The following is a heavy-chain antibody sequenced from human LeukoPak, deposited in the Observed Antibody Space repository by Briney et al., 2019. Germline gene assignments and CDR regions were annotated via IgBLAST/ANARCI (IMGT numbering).Heavy chain of an antibody. CDR2: ISAYNGNT. J-gene: IGHJ3*02. CDR3: ARPSRDIVVVVAATEDDAFDI. CDR1: GYTFTSYG. V-gene: IGHV1-18*01. Sequence: GASVKVSCKASGYTFTSYGISWVRQAPGQGLGWMGWISAYNGNTNYAQKLQGRVTMTTDTSTSTAYMELRSLRSDDTAVYYCARPSRDIVVVVAATEDDAFDIWGQGTMVTVSS. D-gene: IGHD2-15*01.